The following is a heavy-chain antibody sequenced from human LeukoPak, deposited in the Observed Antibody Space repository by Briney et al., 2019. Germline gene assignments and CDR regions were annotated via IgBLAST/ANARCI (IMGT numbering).Heavy chain of an antibody. Sequence: GGSLRLSCAASGFTFSSYAIHWVRQAPGKGLEWVTVISYDGSNKYYADSVKGRFTISRDNSKSTLFLQMNSLKSEDTAVYYCARDWRGGFGKFYFDYWGQGTLVSVSS. CDR3: ARDWRGGFGKFYFDY. V-gene: IGHV3-30*04. CDR2: ISYDGSNK. J-gene: IGHJ4*02. D-gene: IGHD3-10*01. CDR1: GFTFSSYA.